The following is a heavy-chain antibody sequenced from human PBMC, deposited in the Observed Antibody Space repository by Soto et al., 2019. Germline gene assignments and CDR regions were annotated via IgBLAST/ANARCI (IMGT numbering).Heavy chain of an antibody. CDR2: IYYSGST. V-gene: IGHV4-30-4*01. D-gene: IGHD3-9*01. CDR3: ARDHYVYDILTGYGYYYGMDV. J-gene: IGHJ6*02. CDR1: GGSIRKGEYY. Sequence: ASETLSLTCAVSGGSIRKGEYYWSWIRQPPGKGLEWIGYIYYSGSTYYNPSLKSRVTISVDTSKNQFSLKLSSVTAADTAVYYCARDHYVYDILTGYGYYYGMDVWGQGTTVTVSS.